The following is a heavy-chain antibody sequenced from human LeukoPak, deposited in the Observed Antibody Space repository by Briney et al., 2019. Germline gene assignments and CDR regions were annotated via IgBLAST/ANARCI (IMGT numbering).Heavy chain of an antibody. J-gene: IGHJ3*02. Sequence: GGSLRLSCAVSGFTFDDYAMHWVRQAPGKGLEWVSGISWDSGRIGYADSVKGRFTISRDNAKNSLYLQMNSLRVEDTALYYCAKDLRSANDGFDIWGQGTKVTVSS. CDR1: GFTFDDYA. V-gene: IGHV3-9*01. CDR3: AKDLRSANDGFDI. D-gene: IGHD3-10*01. CDR2: ISWDSGRI.